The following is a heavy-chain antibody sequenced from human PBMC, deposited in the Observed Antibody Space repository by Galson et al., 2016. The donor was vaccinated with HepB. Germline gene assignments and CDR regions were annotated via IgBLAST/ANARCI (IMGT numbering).Heavy chain of an antibody. CDR3: ARVSLVTANIWTWSAVEY. V-gene: IGHV6-1*01. CDR1: GDSVSSNSAA. J-gene: IGHJ4*02. D-gene: IGHD1-20*01. CDR2: TYYRSNWHY. Sequence: CAISGDSVSSNSAAWNWIRQSPSRGLEWLGRTYYRSNWHYDYAVSVKGRITINPDTSKNQFSLQLSSVTPEDTAVYYCARVSLVTANIWTWSAVEYWGQGALVTVSS.